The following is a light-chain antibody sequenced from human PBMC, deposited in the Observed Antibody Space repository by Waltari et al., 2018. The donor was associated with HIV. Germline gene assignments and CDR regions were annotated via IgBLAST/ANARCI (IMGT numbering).Light chain of an antibody. CDR1: ETLLHRDGKTY. CDR3: MQSAQFPVT. Sequence: EIVMTQNPRSLSVTPGQAASISCKSSETLLHRDGKTYFYWYVQKTGLPPQLLFYEVSSRFAGVPDRFRGSGSGTDGTLILSRVEAEDVGIYYCMQSAQFPVTFGGGTKVEI. CDR2: EVS. V-gene: IGKV2D-29*01. J-gene: IGKJ4*01.